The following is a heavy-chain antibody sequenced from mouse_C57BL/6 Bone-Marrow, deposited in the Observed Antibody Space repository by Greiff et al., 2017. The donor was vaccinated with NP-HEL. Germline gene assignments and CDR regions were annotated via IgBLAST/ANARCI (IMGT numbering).Heavy chain of an antibody. J-gene: IGHJ4*01. D-gene: IGHD2-2*01. CDR2: ISYSGST. CDR1: GYSITSYY. CDR3: ARSPLWLRRNYYAMDY. Sequence: EVQLVESGPGLAKPSQTLSLTCSVTGYSITSYYLNWIRKFPGNKLEYMGYISYSGSTYYNPSLKSRISITRDTSKNQYYLQLNSVTTEDTATYYCARSPLWLRRNYYAMDYWGQGTSVTVSS. V-gene: IGHV3-8*01.